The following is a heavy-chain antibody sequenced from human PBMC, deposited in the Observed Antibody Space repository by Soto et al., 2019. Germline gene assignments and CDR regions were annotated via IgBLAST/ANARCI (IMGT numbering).Heavy chain of an antibody. CDR2: ISGSGGNT. CDR1: GFTFSSVA. D-gene: IGHD3-10*01. J-gene: IGHJ5*02. V-gene: IGHV3-23*01. CDR3: AKDLTPYGSGSYCWFDP. Sequence: GGSLRLSCAGSGFTFSSVAMTWVRQAPGKGLECVSVISGSGGNTYYADSMKGRFTISRDTSKNTLYLQMNSLRAEDTAVYYCAKDLTPYGSGSYCWFDPWGQGTLVTVSS.